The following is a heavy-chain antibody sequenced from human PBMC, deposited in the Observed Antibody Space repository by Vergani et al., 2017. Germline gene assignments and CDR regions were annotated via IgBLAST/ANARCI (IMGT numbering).Heavy chain of an antibody. Sequence: QVQLVQSGAEVKKPGASVKVSCKASGYTFTSYYMHWVRQAPGQGLEWMGIINPSGGSTSYAQKFQGRVTMTRDTSTSTVYMELSSLRSEDTAVYYCAREHYYGSGSYFVFFDYWGQGTLVTVSP. CDR1: GYTFTSYY. V-gene: IGHV1-46*03. CDR3: AREHYYGSGSYFVFFDY. D-gene: IGHD3-10*01. CDR2: INPSGGST. J-gene: IGHJ4*02.